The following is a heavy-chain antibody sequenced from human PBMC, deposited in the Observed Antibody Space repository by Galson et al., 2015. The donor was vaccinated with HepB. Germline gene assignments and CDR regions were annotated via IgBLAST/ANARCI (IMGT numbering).Heavy chain of an antibody. CDR3: AREKNYYDSSGYYYYYYGMDV. V-gene: IGHV1-18*01. CDR2: ISAYNGNT. Sequence: SVKVSCKASGYTFTSYGISWVRQAPGQGLEWMGWISAYNGNTNYAQKLQGRVTMTTDTSTSTAYMELRSLRSDDTAVYYCAREKNYYDSSGYYYYYYGMDVWGQGTTVTVSS. CDR1: GYTFTSYG. J-gene: IGHJ6*02. D-gene: IGHD3-22*01.